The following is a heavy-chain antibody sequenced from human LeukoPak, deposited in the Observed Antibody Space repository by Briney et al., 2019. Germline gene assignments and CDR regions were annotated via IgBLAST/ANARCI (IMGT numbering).Heavy chain of an antibody. J-gene: IGHJ6*03. CDR3: ARASSMTGYYEVDYYYYMDV. Sequence: ASVKVSCKASGYTFTSYYMHWVRQAPGQGLEWMGIINPSGGSTSYAQKFQGRVTMTRDMSTSTVYMELSSLRSEDTAVYYCARASSMTGYYEVDYYYYMDVWGKGTTVTISS. CDR1: GYTFTSYY. D-gene: IGHD3-9*01. V-gene: IGHV1-46*01. CDR2: INPSGGST.